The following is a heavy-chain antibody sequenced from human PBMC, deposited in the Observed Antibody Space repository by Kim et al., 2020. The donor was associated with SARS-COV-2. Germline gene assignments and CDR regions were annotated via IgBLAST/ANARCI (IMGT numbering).Heavy chain of an antibody. D-gene: IGHD6-19*01. CDR3: ARHLGAVAGTYYYGMDV. Sequence: SETLSLTCTVSGGSISSSSYYWGWIRQPPGKGLEWIGSIYYSGSTYYNPSLKSRVTISVDTSKNQFSLKLSSVTAADTAVYYCARHLGAVAGTYYYGMDVWGQGTTVTVSS. J-gene: IGHJ6*02. CDR2: IYYSGST. CDR1: GGSISSSSYY. V-gene: IGHV4-39*01.